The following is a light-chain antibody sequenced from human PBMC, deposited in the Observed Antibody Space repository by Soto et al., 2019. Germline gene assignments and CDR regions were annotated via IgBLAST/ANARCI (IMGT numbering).Light chain of an antibody. CDR2: KAS. V-gene: IGKV1-5*03. J-gene: IGKJ1*01. Sequence: DIQMTQSPSSLSASVGDRVTITCRASQSITISLNWYQQKPGKAPKLLIYKASSLESGVPSRFSGSGSGTEFTLTISSLQPDDFATYYCQHYHSSPWTFGQGTKVDIK. CDR3: QHYHSSPWT. CDR1: QSITIS.